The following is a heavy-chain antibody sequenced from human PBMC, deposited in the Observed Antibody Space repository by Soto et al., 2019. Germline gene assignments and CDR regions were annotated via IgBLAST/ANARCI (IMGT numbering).Heavy chain of an antibody. V-gene: IGHV3-33*01. CDR1: VFTFETYG. J-gene: IGHJ5*02. CDR3: ARDALRTATSPWFDP. D-gene: IGHD2-21*02. CDR2: IWYDGSKK. Sequence: PGGSLRLSCLASVFTFETYGMHWVRQAPGKGLEWVAVIWYDGSKKYYADSVKGRFTISRDNSKNTVSLQMNNLRVDDTAVYFCARDALRTATSPWFDPWGQGALVTVSS.